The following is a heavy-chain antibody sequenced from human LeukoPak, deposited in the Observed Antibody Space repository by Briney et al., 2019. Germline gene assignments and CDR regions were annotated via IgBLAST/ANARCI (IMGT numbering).Heavy chain of an antibody. J-gene: IGHJ4*02. V-gene: IGHV3-30*04. CDR1: GFPFSSYA. D-gene: IGHD2-15*01. CDR2: ISYVGSNK. Sequence: GGSLLLSCAASGFPFSSYAMHGVRPAPGKGLEWVAVISYVGSNKYYADSVKGRLTISRYNSKNTLYLQMNSLRAEDTAVYYCARASLGYCSGGSCYPGFDFDYWGQGTLVTVSS. CDR3: ARASLGYCSGGSCYPGFDFDY.